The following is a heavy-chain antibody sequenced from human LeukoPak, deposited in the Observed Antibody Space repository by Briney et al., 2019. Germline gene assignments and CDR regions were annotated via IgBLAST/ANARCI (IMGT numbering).Heavy chain of an antibody. D-gene: IGHD3-10*01. Sequence: PGGSLRLSCAASGFTFSDYYMSWIRQAPGKGLEWVSYISSSGSTIYYADSVKGRFTISRDNDKNSLYLQMNSLRAEDTAVYYCARDLTYSTSGTPGYWGQGTLVTVSS. CDR1: GFTFSDYY. J-gene: IGHJ4*02. CDR3: ARDLTYSTSGTPGY. V-gene: IGHV3-11*01. CDR2: ISSSGSTI.